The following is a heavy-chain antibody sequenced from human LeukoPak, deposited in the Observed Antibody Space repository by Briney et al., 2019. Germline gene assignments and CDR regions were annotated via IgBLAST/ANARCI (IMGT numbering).Heavy chain of an antibody. CDR3: AREAEQWLAYDAFDI. Sequence: SETLSLTCTVSGGSISSYYWSWIRQPPGKGLEWIGYIYYSGSTNYNPSLKSRVTISVDTSKNQFSLKLSSVTAADTAVYYCAREAEQWLAYDAFDIWGQGTMVTVSS. D-gene: IGHD6-19*01. CDR1: GGSISSYY. V-gene: IGHV4-59*01. CDR2: IYYSGST. J-gene: IGHJ3*02.